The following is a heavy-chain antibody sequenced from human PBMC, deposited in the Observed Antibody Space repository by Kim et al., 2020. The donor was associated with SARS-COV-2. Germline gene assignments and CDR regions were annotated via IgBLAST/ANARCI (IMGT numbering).Heavy chain of an antibody. CDR3: ARSRDGYNYRKDAFDI. CDR1: GFTFSDYY. V-gene: IGHV3-11*03. CDR2: ISSSSSYT. Sequence: GGSLRLSCAASGFTFSDYYMSWIRQAPGKGLEWVSYISSSSSYTNYADSVKGRFTISRDNAKNSLYLQMNSLRAEDTAVYYCARSRDGYNYRKDAFDIWGQGTMVTVSS. D-gene: IGHD5-12*01. J-gene: IGHJ3*02.